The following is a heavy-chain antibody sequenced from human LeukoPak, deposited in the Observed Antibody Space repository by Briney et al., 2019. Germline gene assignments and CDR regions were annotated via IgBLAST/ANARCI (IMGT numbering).Heavy chain of an antibody. CDR2: INPNSGGT. Sequence: ASVKVSCKASGYTFTGYYMHWVRQAPGQGLEWMGWINPNSGGTNYAQKFQGRVTMTRDTSISTAYMELSRLRSDDTAVYYCARAGEGYCSSTSCYTGFDYWGQGTLVTVSS. CDR1: GYTFTGYY. V-gene: IGHV1-2*02. J-gene: IGHJ4*02. CDR3: ARAGEGYCSSTSCYTGFDY. D-gene: IGHD2-2*02.